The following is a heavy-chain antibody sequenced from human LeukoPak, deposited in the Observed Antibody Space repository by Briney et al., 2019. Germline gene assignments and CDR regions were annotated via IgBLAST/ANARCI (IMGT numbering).Heavy chain of an antibody. Sequence: SGGSLRLPCSASAFTFSSHALHWVRQAPGKGLGYVSAISSNGGSTYYADSVMGRFTISRHNSRNTLYLQMNSLRVEDTAVYYCARVDTVMAYYFDLWGQGTLVTVSS. CDR2: ISSNGGST. CDR3: ARVDTVMAYYFDL. CDR1: AFTFSSHA. V-gene: IGHV3-64*04. J-gene: IGHJ4*02. D-gene: IGHD5-18*01.